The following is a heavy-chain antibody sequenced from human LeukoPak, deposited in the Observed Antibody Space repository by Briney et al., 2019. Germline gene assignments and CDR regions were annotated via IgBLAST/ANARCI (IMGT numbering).Heavy chain of an antibody. Sequence: PSQTLSLTCTVSGGSISSGGYYWSWIRQPPGKGLEWIGYIYHSGSTYYNPSLKSRVTISVDRSKNQFSLKLSSVTAADTAVYYCARAYYDFWSGYQREYFQHWGQGTLVTVSS. CDR1: GGSISSGGYY. CDR3: ARAYYDFWSGYQREYFQH. J-gene: IGHJ1*01. V-gene: IGHV4-30-2*01. CDR2: IYHSGST. D-gene: IGHD3-3*01.